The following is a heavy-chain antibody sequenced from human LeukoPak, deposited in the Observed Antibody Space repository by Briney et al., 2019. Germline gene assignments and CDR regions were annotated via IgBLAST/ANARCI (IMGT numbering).Heavy chain of an antibody. D-gene: IGHD6-19*01. J-gene: IGHJ6*02. CDR2: IYYSGST. V-gene: IGHV4-31*03. CDR1: GGSISSGGYY. CDR3: AGRCQGPEVGIAVAGTGYYYYGMDV. Sequence: SETLSLTCTVSGGSISSGGYYWSWIRQHPGKGLEWIGYIYYSGSTYYNPSLKSRVTISVDTSKNQFSLKLSSVTAADTAVYYCAGRCQGPEVGIAVAGTGYYYYGMDVWGQGTTVTVSS.